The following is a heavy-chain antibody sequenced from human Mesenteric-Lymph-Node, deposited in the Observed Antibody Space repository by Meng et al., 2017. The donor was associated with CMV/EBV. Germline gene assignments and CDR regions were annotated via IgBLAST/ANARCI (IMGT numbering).Heavy chain of an antibody. CDR2: IHYRGDA. V-gene: IGHV4-59*01. J-gene: IGHJ4*02. Sequence: GSLRLSCAVSGASMSTYYWNWIRQPPGRGLEWIGRIHYRGDANYNPSLKSRVTISVDMSKNQFSLKLSSVTAADTAVYYCARSRGPSGSYSIDYWGQGTLVTVSS. D-gene: IGHD1-26*01. CDR3: ARSRGPSGSYSIDY. CDR1: GASMSTYY.